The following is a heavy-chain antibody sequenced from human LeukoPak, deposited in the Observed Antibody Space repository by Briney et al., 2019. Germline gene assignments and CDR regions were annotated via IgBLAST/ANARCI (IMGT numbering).Heavy chain of an antibody. D-gene: IGHD1-1*01. Sequence: EASVKVSCKASGGTFSSYAISWVRQAPGQGLEWMGRIIPIFGTANYAQKFQGRVTITTDESTSTAYMELSSLRSEDTAVYYCARDHDADPYYMDVWGKGTTATVSS. J-gene: IGHJ6*03. CDR1: GGTFSSYA. V-gene: IGHV1-69*05. CDR2: IIPIFGTA. CDR3: ARDHDADPYYMDV.